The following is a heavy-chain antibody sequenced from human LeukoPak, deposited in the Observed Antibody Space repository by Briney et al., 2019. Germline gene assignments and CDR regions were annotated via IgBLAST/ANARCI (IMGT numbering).Heavy chain of an antibody. Sequence: PGGSLRLSCAASGFSFSSFWLSWVRQAPEKGLEWVANIKEDGSEKYYVDSVKGRFTISRDNAKKSLYLQMSSLRAEDTAVYYCAYSRSSLAAGYWDQGTPVTVSS. CDR3: AYSRSSLAAGY. V-gene: IGHV3-7*03. D-gene: IGHD2-15*01. J-gene: IGHJ4*02. CDR2: IKEDGSEK. CDR1: GFSFSSFW.